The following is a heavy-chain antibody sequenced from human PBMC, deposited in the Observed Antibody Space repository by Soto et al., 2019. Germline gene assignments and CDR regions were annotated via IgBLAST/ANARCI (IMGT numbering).Heavy chain of an antibody. J-gene: IGHJ4*02. CDR1: GYTFTSYG. CDR2: INAYNGNT. Sequence: ASVKVSCKASGYTFTSYGISWVRQAPGQGLEWMGWINAYNGNTNYAQKFQGRVTMTTDTSTSTAYMELSRLRSDDTAVYYCARDDCSGGSCSSSFSYWGQGTLVTVSS. D-gene: IGHD2-15*01. CDR3: ARDDCSGGSCSSSFSY. V-gene: IGHV1-18*01.